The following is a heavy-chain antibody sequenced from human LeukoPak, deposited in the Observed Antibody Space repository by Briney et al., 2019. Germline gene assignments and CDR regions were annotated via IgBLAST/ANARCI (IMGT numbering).Heavy chain of an antibody. CDR1: GYTVTSYD. Sequence: ASVKVSCKASGYTVTSYDINWVRQATGQGLEWMGWMNPDSGNTGYAQKFQGRVTMTRNTSISTAYMELSSLRVEDTAIYYCAKLAFRGAYYIRWVDPWGQGTRVTVSS. V-gene: IGHV1-8*01. D-gene: IGHD1-26*01. CDR3: AKLAFRGAYYIRWVDP. J-gene: IGHJ5*02. CDR2: MNPDSGNT.